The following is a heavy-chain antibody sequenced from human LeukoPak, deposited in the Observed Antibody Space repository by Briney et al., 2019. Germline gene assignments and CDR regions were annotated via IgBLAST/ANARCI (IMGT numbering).Heavy chain of an antibody. CDR2: IGRYAGDT. Sequence: IISVRQAPGQGLEWMGWIGRYAGDTYDAQKFQGRVTVTTDTSSSTAYMELRSLRSDDAAVYYCARDFWNFDDSRGYYRDFDSWGQGTLVTVPS. V-gene: IGHV1-18*01. CDR3: ARDFWNFDDSRGYYRDFDS. D-gene: IGHD3-22*01. J-gene: IGHJ5*01.